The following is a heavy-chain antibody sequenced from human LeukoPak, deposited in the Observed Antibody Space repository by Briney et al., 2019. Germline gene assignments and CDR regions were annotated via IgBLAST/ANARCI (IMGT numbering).Heavy chain of an antibody. V-gene: IGHV4-59*12. CDR2: IYVSGST. CDR1: GGSISSYY. CDR3: ARESGWRYYYYYYGMDV. J-gene: IGHJ6*02. Sequence: PSETLSLTCTVSGGSISSYYWSWIRQPPGKGLEWIGYIYVSGSTNYDPSLKSRVTISLDTSKNQFSLKLSSVTAADTAVYYCARESGWRYYYYYYGMDVWGQGTTVTVSS. D-gene: IGHD6-19*01.